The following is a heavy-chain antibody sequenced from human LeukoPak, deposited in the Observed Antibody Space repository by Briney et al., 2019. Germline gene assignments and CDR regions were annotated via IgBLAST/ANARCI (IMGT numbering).Heavy chain of an antibody. Sequence: GASVKVSCKASGYTFTGYHMHWVRQAPGQGLEWMGWINPNSGGTNYAQKFQGRVTMTRDTSISTAYMELSRLRSDDTAVYYCARVYSIAAVNDALDIWGQGTMVTVSS. CDR2: INPNSGGT. CDR1: GYTFTGYH. J-gene: IGHJ3*02. CDR3: ARVYSIAAVNDALDI. V-gene: IGHV1-2*02. D-gene: IGHD6-13*01.